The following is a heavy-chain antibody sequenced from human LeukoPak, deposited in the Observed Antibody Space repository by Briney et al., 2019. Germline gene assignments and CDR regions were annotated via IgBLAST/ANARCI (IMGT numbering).Heavy chain of an antibody. CDR1: GFTFSTYW. V-gene: IGHV3-7*01. Sequence: GGSLRLSCAASGFTFSTYWMSWVRQAPGKGLEWVANINQDGSEKYYVASVKGRFTISRDNAKNSLYLQMNSLRSEDTAVYYCAKDRGWLQLDYWGQGTLVTVPS. J-gene: IGHJ4*02. CDR3: AKDRGWLQLDY. D-gene: IGHD5-18*01. CDR2: INQDGSEK.